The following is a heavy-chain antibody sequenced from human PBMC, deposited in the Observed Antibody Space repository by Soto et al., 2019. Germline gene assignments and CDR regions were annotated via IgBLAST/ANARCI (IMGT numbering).Heavy chain of an antibody. D-gene: IGHD2-15*01. Sequence: QVQLQESGPGLVKPSETLSLTCTISGASISSLYWSWVRQPPGKGLEWIGYIHYSGSTSYNPSLKSRLTMLVDTSKNQFSLRLSSVTAADTAVYYCARGGWSMDVWGQGTTVTVS. J-gene: IGHJ6*02. V-gene: IGHV4-59*11. CDR2: IHYSGST. CDR3: ARGGWSMDV. CDR1: GASISSLY.